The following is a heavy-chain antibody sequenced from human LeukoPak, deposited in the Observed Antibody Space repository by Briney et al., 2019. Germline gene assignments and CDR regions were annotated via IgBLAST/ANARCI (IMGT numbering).Heavy chain of an antibody. V-gene: IGHV3-23*01. CDR3: GKNRYSGSLSPFDI. CDR1: GFTFSTYA. D-gene: IGHD1-26*01. J-gene: IGHJ3*02. Sequence: PGGSLRLSCAASGFTFSTYAMSWVRQAPGKGLEWVSAISGGGGNTYYADSVKGRFTISRDNSKNTLYLQMNSLRAEDTAVYYCGKNRYSGSLSPFDIWGQGTMVTVSS. CDR2: ISGGGGNT.